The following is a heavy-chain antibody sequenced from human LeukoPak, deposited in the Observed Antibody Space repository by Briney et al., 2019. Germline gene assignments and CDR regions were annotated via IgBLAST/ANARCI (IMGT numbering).Heavy chain of an antibody. D-gene: IGHD3-22*01. Sequence: GGSLRLSCAASGFTFDDYAMRLVRQAPGKGLEWVSLISGDGDSTYYENSVKGRFTISKDNSKNSLYLQMNSLRTEDTALYYCAKENYDSSGYYWLYFDYWGQGTLVTVSS. J-gene: IGHJ4*02. V-gene: IGHV3-43*02. CDR2: ISGDGDST. CDR1: GFTFDDYA. CDR3: AKENYDSSGYYWLYFDY.